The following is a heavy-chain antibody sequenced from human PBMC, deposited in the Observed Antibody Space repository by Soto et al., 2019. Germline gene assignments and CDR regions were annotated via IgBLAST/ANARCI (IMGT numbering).Heavy chain of an antibody. Sequence: ASVXVSFKSFVYTFTGYGIIFFRQAPGQGLDCMGWISAYNGNTNYAQKLQGRVTMTTDRSTSTAYMELRSLRSDDTAVYYCARVSYIAGTEDWLEPWGQRPLVNVYS. CDR1: VYTFTGYG. D-gene: IGHD6-13*01. J-gene: IGHJ5*02. CDR2: ISAYNGNT. V-gene: IGHV1-18*01. CDR3: ARVSYIAGTEDWLEP.